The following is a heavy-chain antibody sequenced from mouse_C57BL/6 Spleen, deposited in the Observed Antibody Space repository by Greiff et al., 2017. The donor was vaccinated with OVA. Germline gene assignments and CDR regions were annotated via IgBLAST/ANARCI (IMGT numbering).Heavy chain of an antibody. J-gene: IGHJ4*01. D-gene: IGHD1-1*01. V-gene: IGHV1-82*01. Sequence: QVQLKESGPELVKPGASVKISCKASGYAFSSSWMNWVKQRPGKGLEWIGRIYPGDGDTNYNGKFKGKATLTADKSSSTAYMQLSSLTSEDSAVYFCARSTVVGDYYAMDYWGQGTSVTVSS. CDR2: IYPGDGDT. CDR3: ARSTVVGDYYAMDY. CDR1: GYAFSSSW.